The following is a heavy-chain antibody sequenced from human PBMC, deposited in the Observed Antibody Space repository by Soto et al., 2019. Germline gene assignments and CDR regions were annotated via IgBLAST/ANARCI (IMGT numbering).Heavy chain of an antibody. Sequence: SDTLSLTCTVSGGLVSSASHYWNWIRQPPGKGLEWIGCVYYSGSTTYNPSLKSRVTISIDTSKNQFSLKLSSVTAADTAVYYCARGRSSPDYWGQGNLVTVSS. CDR2: VYYSGST. CDR1: GGLVSSASHY. V-gene: IGHV4-61*01. D-gene: IGHD3-16*02. CDR3: ARGRSSPDY. J-gene: IGHJ4*02.